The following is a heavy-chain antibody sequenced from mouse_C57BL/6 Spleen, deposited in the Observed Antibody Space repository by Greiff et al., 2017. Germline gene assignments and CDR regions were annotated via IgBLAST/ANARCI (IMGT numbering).Heavy chain of an antibody. CDR3: ARYGGIRHAMDY. V-gene: IGHV1-52*01. Sequence: QVQLQQPGAELVRPGSSVKLSCKASGYTFTSYWMHWVKQRPIQGLEWIGNIDPSDSETHYNQKFKDKATLTVDKSSSTAYMQLSSLTSEDSAVYYCARYGGIRHAMDYWGQGTSVTVSS. CDR2: IDPSDSET. CDR1: GYTFTSYW. J-gene: IGHJ4*01. D-gene: IGHD1-1*02.